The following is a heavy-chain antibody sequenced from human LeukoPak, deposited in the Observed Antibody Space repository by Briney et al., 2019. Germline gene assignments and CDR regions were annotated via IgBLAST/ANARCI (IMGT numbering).Heavy chain of an antibody. CDR3: TTDPAYCGGDCYSDY. D-gene: IGHD2-21*02. CDR2: IKSKTDGGTT. CDR1: GFTFSNAW. V-gene: IGHV3-15*01. J-gene: IGHJ4*02. Sequence: GGSLRLSCVVSGFTFSNAWMSWVRQAPGKGLEWVGRIKSKTDGGTTDYAAPVKGRFTISRDDSKNTLYLQMNSLKTEDTAVYYCTTDPAYCGGDCYSDYWGQGTLVTVSS.